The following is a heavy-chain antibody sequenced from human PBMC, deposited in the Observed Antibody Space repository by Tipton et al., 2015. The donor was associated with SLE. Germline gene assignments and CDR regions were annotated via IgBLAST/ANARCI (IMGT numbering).Heavy chain of an antibody. D-gene: IGHD2-15*01. CDR3: ARRVVVAATSWFDP. CDR2: INHSGST. Sequence: TLSLTCAVYGGSFSGYYWSWIRQPPGKGLEWIGEINHSGSTNYNPSLKSRVTISVDTSKNQFSLKLSSVTAADTAVYYCARRVVVAATSWFDPWGQGTLVTVSS. CDR1: GGSFSGYY. J-gene: IGHJ5*02. V-gene: IGHV4-34*01.